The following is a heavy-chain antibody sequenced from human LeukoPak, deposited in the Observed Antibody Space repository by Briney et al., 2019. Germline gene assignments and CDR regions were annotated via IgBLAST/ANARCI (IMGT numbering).Heavy chain of an antibody. V-gene: IGHV4-39*07. Sequence: PSETLSLTCTVSGGSISSSSYYWGWIRQPPGKGLEWIGSIYYSGSTYYNPSLKSRVTISVDTSKNQFSLKLSSVTAADTAVYYCARDWGYGSGSYGVYWGQGTLVTVSS. D-gene: IGHD3-10*01. CDR1: GGSISSSSYY. CDR3: ARDWGYGSGSYGVY. J-gene: IGHJ4*02. CDR2: IYYSGST.